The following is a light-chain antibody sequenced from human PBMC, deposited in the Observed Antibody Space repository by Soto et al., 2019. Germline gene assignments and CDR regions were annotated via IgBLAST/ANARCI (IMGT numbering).Light chain of an antibody. J-gene: IGKJ1*01. Sequence: DIQMTQSPSTLSASVGDSLTITCRASQSISRWLAWYQQKPGKAPKLLIYKASTLESGVPSRFRGSGSGTEFTLTITSLQPDDSATYYCQQYSGSWVFGQGTKVEIK. CDR1: QSISRW. CDR3: QQYSGSWV. CDR2: KAS. V-gene: IGKV1-5*03.